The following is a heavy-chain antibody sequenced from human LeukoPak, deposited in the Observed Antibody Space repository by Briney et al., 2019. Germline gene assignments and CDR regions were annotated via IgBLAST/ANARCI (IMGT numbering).Heavy chain of an antibody. CDR2: ISAHSANT. D-gene: IGHD3/OR15-3a*01. V-gene: IGHV1-18*01. CDR1: GYTFVSYG. CDR3: AREGRDLPTAPYDY. Sequence: ASVKVSCKTSGYTFVSYGISWVRQAPGQGLEWMGWISAHSANTKYAEKFQGRDTVTTDTSTRTVHMELRSLRSDDTAMYYCAREGRDLPTAPYDYWGQGTLVTVSS. J-gene: IGHJ4*02.